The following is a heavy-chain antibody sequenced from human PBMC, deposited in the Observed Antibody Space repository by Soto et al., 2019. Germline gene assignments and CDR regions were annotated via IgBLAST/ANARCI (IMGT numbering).Heavy chain of an antibody. CDR1: GGSMSSNY. Sequence: SETLSLTCTVSGGSMSSNYWTWIRQSPGKGLEWIGYIYYTGSTKYNPSLKSRVTISLDTSKNQFPLMLTSVTSADTAVYYCARGGSYGDFFDYWGQGAQVTVSS. D-gene: IGHD4-17*01. CDR3: ARGGSYGDFFDY. J-gene: IGHJ4*02. CDR2: IYYTGST. V-gene: IGHV4-59*01.